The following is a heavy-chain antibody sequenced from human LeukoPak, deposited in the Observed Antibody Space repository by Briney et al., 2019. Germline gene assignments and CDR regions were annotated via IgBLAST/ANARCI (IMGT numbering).Heavy chain of an antibody. D-gene: IGHD6-13*01. CDR2: ISSSGSTI. J-gene: IGHJ3*02. V-gene: IGHV3-48*03. Sequence: PGGSLRLSCAASGFTFSSYEMNWVRQAPGKGLEWVSYISSSGSTIYYADSVKGRFTISRDNAKNSLCLQMNSLRAEDTAVYYCARGGSIAAAGIAFDIWGQGTMVTVSS. CDR3: ARGGSIAAAGIAFDI. CDR1: GFTFSSYE.